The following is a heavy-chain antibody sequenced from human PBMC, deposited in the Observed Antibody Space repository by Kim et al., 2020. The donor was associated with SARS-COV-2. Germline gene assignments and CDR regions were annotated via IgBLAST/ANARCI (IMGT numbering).Heavy chain of an antibody. CDR3: ATDYGGNGGFSWFDP. D-gene: IGHD4-17*01. J-gene: IGHJ5*02. Sequence: KFRGRVTMTEDTSTDTAYMELSSLGSEDTAVYYCATDYGGNGGFSWFDPWGQGTLVTVSS. V-gene: IGHV1-24*01.